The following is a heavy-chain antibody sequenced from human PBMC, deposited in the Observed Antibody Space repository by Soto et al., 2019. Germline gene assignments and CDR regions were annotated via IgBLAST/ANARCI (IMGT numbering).Heavy chain of an antibody. D-gene: IGHD5-12*01. CDR3: ARDRGQMATGVFDY. V-gene: IGHV1-69*13. CDR1: GGTFSSYA. J-gene: IGHJ4*02. Sequence: GASVKVSCKASGGTFSSYAISWVRQAPGQGLEWMGGIIPIFGTANYAQKFQGRVTITADESTSTAYMELSSLRSEDTAVYYCARDRGQMATGVFDYWGQGTLVTVSS. CDR2: IIPIFGTA.